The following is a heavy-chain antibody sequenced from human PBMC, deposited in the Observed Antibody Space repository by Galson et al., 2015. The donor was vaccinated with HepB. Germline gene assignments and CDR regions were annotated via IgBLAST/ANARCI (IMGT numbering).Heavy chain of an antibody. V-gene: IGHV3-30*18. CDR3: AKDREDGYSHDAFDI. CDR2: ISYDGSNK. CDR1: GFTFSSYG. J-gene: IGHJ3*02. Sequence: SLRLSCAASGFTFSSYGMHWVRQAPGKGLDWVAVISYDGSNKYYADSVKGRFTISRDNSKNTLYLQMNSLRAEDTAVYYCAKDREDGYSHDAFDIWGQGTMVTVSS. D-gene: IGHD5-24*01.